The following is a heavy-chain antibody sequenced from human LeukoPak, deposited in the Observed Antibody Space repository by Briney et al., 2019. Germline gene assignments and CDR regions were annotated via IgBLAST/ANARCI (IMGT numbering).Heavy chain of an antibody. J-gene: IGHJ5*02. V-gene: IGHV4-59*08. Sequence: SETLSLTCTVSGGSLSSHYWSWIRQTPGKGLEWIGYIYYSGSTNYNPSLKSRVTMSVDTSKNQFSLKLSSVTAADTAVYYCARGLPQWLVRGWFDPWGQGTLVTVSS. D-gene: IGHD6-19*01. CDR3: ARGLPQWLVRGWFDP. CDR1: GGSLSSHY. CDR2: IYYSGST.